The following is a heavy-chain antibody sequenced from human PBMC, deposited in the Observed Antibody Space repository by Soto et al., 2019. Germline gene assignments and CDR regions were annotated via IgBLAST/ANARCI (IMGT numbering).Heavy chain of an antibody. J-gene: IGHJ6*02. V-gene: IGHV1-18*01. CDR2: ISAYNGNT. CDR1: GGTFSSYA. CDR3: ASHYYYYSGMDV. Sequence: ASVKVSCKASGGTFSSYAISWVRQAPGQGLEWMGWISAYNGNTNYAQKLQGRVTMTTDTSTSTAYMELRSLRSDDTAVYYCASHYYYYSGMDVWGQGTTVTVSS.